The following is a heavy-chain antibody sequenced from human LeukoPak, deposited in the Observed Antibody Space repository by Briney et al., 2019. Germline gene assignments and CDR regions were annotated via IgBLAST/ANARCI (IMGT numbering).Heavy chain of an antibody. V-gene: IGHV3-43*02. D-gene: IGHD2-8*01. J-gene: IGHJ6*02. CDR3: ARRSYDSYYSMDV. CDR2: ISGDGGTT. Sequence: PGGSLRLSCAASGFSGFTFGDYAMHWVRQGPGKGLEWVSFISGDGGTTYYADSVKGRFTISRDNYRNSLYLQMKSLTTEDTALYYCARRSYDSYYSMDVWGPGATVTVS. CDR1: GFSGFTFGDYA.